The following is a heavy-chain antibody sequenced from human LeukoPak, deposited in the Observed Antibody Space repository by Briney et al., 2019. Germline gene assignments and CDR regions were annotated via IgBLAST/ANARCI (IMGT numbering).Heavy chain of an antibody. J-gene: IGHJ4*02. Sequence: GGSLILSCAAAGFTFITYWMSWGRQAPGEGLEWVANRKKDGSEKYYIDSVKGRFTISRDNAENSLYLQMNSLRAEDTAVYYCARAGVPCSGSSCLKAYWGKGTQVTVSS. CDR2: RKKDGSEK. V-gene: IGHV3-7*03. D-gene: IGHD2-15*01. CDR1: GFTFITYW. CDR3: ARAGVPCSGSSCLKAY.